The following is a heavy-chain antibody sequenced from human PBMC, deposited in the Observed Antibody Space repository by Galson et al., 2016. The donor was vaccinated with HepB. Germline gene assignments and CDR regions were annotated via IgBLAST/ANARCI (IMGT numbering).Heavy chain of an antibody. CDR1: GFSLNTSGVG. Sequence: LVKPTQTLTLTCTLSGFSLNTSGVGVGWIRRPPGQALEWLALIYWDDDKRYSPSLKSRLTITKDTSKNEVVLTMTNMDPVETATYFCAHRKPDYYVSDWFDPWGQGTLVTVSS. V-gene: IGHV2-5*02. D-gene: IGHD3-10*01. J-gene: IGHJ5*02. CDR3: AHRKPDYYVSDWFDP. CDR2: IYWDDDK.